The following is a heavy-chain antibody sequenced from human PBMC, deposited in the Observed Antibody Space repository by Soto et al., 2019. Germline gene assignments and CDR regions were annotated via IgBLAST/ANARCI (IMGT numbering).Heavy chain of an antibody. CDR2: IFHSGTT. D-gene: IGHD3-10*01. CDR3: ARHFDSGTYPLDY. CDR1: SGSISRGEW. Sequence: PEETRSLTCGVSSGSISRGEWWSWDRQPPGERLEWIGEIFHSGTTNYNPSLKSRVTISVDTSKNQFSLKLSSVTAADTAVYSRARHFDSGTYPLDYRGQGILVTVSS. J-gene: IGHJ4*02. V-gene: IGHV4-4*01.